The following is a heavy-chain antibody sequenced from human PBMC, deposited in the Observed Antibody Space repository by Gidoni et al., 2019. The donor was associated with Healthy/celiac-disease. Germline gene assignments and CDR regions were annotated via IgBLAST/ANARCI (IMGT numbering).Heavy chain of an antibody. Sequence: EVQLLESGGGLVQPGGSLRPSRAASVFTFSSYAMSWVRQALGKGLEWVSAISGSGGSTYYADYVKGRFTISRDNSKNTLYLQMNSLRAEDTAVYYCAKTTVTTILVSWGQGTLVTVSS. D-gene: IGHD4-17*01. CDR1: VFTFSSYA. CDR2: ISGSGGST. J-gene: IGHJ4*02. V-gene: IGHV3-23*01. CDR3: AKTTVTTILVS.